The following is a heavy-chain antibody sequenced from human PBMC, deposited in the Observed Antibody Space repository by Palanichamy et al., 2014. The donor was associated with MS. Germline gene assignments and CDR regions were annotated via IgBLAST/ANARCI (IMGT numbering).Heavy chain of an antibody. CDR3: ARDNSGDGWYY. Sequence: EVQLVESGGGLVQPGGSLRLSCVVSGFTFRDYWMSWVRQAPGKGLEWVANINKDGSEKHYVDSVRGRLTISRDNAKNSLYLQMSSLRVEDTVVYYCARDNSGDGWYYWGQGTLVPVSS. J-gene: IGHJ4*02. V-gene: IGHV3-7*03. CDR1: GFTFRDYW. CDR2: INKDGSEK. D-gene: IGHD5-24*01.